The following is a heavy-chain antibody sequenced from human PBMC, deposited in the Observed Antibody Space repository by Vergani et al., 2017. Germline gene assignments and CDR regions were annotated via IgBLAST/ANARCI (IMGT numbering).Heavy chain of an antibody. CDR1: GFTFSSYG. Sequence: QVQLVESGGGVVQPGGSLRLSCAASGFTFSSYGMHWVRQAPGKGLEWVAFIRYDGSNKYYADSVKGRFTISRDNSKNTLYLQMNSLRAEDTAVYYCAKDPPWESSGWYYFDYWGQGTLVTVSS. V-gene: IGHV3-30*02. D-gene: IGHD6-19*01. CDR3: AKDPPWESSGWYYFDY. CDR2: IRYDGSNK. J-gene: IGHJ4*02.